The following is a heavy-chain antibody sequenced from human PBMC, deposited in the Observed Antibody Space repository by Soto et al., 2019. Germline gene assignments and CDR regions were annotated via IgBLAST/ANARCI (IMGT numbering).Heavy chain of an antibody. D-gene: IGHD6-6*01. J-gene: IGHJ3*02. Sequence: ASVKVSCKASRLTFPSDDLEWVRQTTEQGLEWMGWMNPISNSRGYTQNFQGRVTMTWNSPTSTAYTELSSLRSEDTAIYYCAKYRRIAPMAFDIWGQGTLVTVSS. V-gene: IGHV1-8*01. CDR1: RLTFPSDD. CDR3: AKYRRIAPMAFDI. CDR2: MNPISNSR.